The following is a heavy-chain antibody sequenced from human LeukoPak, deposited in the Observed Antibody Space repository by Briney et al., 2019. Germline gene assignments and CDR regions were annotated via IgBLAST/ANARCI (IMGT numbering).Heavy chain of an antibody. CDR3: AREAMIVVVSTTWAEPSWTPGGFDP. J-gene: IGHJ5*02. V-gene: IGHV4-39*07. D-gene: IGHD3-22*01. CDR2: IYYSGST. CDR1: GDSISSGDYY. Sequence: SETLSLTCTVSGDSISSGDYYWSWIRQPPGKGLEWIGSIYYSGSTYYNPSLKSRVTISVDTSKNQFSLKLSSVTAADTAVYYCAREAMIVVVSTTWAEPSWTPGGFDPWGQGTLVTVSS.